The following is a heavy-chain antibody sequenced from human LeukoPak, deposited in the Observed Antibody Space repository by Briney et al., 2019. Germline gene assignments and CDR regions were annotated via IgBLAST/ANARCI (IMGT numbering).Heavy chain of an antibody. CDR3: AKEEDWDPSFFWYFDL. Sequence: GGSLRLSCAASGFTFSSYGMHWVRQAPGKGLEWVAVISYDGSNKYYADSVKGRFTISRDNSKNTLYLQMTSLRVDDTAFYYCAKEEDWDPSFFWYFDLWGRGTLVTVSS. CDR2: ISYDGSNK. D-gene: IGHD3/OR15-3a*01. V-gene: IGHV3-30*18. J-gene: IGHJ2*01. CDR1: GFTFSSYG.